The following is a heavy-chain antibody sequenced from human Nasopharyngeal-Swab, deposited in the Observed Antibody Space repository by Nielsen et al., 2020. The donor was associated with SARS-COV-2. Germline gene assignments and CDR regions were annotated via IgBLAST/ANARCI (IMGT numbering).Heavy chain of an antibody. CDR2: IWYDGSNK. D-gene: IGHD3-16*01. Sequence: VRQAPGKGLEWVAVIWYDGSNKYYADSVKGRFTISRDNSKNTLYLQMNSLRAEDTAVYYCARDPNLRTLDYWGRGTLVTVSS. J-gene: IGHJ4*02. V-gene: IGHV3-33*01. CDR3: ARDPNLRTLDY.